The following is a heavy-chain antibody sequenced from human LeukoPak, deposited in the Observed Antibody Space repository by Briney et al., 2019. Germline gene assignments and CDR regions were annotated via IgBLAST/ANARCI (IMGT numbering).Heavy chain of an antibody. Sequence: PSETLSLTCTVSGGSISSYYWSWIRQPPGKGLEWIGYIYYSGSTNYNPSLKSRVTISVDTSKNQFSLKLSSVTAADTAVYYCASRMTTVTTYAFDIWGQGTMVTVSS. J-gene: IGHJ3*02. CDR2: IYYSGST. D-gene: IGHD4-17*01. V-gene: IGHV4-59*08. CDR1: GGSISSYY. CDR3: ASRMTTVTTYAFDI.